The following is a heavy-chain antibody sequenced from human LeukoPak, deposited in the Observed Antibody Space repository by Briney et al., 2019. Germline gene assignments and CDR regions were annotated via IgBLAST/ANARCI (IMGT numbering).Heavy chain of an antibody. Sequence: ASVKVSCKASGYTFTSYDINWVRQATGQGLEWMGWMNPNSGNTGYAQKFQGRVTMTRNTSISTAYMELSSLRSDDTAVYYRASWGVGFGELFTPDAFDIWGQGTMVTVSS. CDR1: GYTFTSYD. V-gene: IGHV1-8*01. D-gene: IGHD3-10*01. CDR3: ASWGVGFGELFTPDAFDI. CDR2: MNPNSGNT. J-gene: IGHJ3*02.